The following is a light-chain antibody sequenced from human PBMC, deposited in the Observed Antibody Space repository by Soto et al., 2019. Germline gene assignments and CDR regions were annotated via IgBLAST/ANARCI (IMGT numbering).Light chain of an antibody. V-gene: IGKV1-39*01. CDR2: AAS. J-gene: IGKJ5*01. CDR3: QQSYRTPIT. CDR1: QSISTY. Sequence: DIQRTQSPSPLSASVGDRVAITCLASQSISTYLNWYQQKPGKAPKVLIYAASNLQSGVPPRFIGSGSGTDCTLTISSLQPEDFATYFCQQSYRTPITLGQGTRLEIK.